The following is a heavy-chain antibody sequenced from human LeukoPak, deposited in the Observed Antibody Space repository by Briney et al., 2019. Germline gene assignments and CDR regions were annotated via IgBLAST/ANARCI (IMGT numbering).Heavy chain of an antibody. CDR3: ASSYQLLYYYYYYMDV. D-gene: IGHD2-2*01. CDR1: GFTFSSYW. Sequence: PGGSLRLSCAASGFTFSSYWMSWVRQAPGKGLEWVANIKQDGSEKYYVDSVKGRFTISRDNAKNSLYLQMNSLRAEDTAVYYCASSYQLLYYYYYYMDVWGKGTTVTVSS. CDR2: IKQDGSEK. V-gene: IGHV3-7*01. J-gene: IGHJ6*03.